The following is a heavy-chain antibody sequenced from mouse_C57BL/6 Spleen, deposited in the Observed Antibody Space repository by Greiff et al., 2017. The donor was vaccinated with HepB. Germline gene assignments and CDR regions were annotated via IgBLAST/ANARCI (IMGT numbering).Heavy chain of an antibody. J-gene: IGHJ2*01. V-gene: IGHV1-64*01. Sequence: QVQLQQPGAELVKPGASVKLSCKASGYTFTSYWLHWVKQRPGQGLEWIGMIHPNSGSTNYNEKFKSKATLTVDKSSSTAYMQLSSLTSEDSAVYYCARKGLRLLDYWGQGTTLTVSS. CDR1: GYTFTSYW. CDR3: ARKGLRLLDY. CDR2: IHPNSGST. D-gene: IGHD2-4*01.